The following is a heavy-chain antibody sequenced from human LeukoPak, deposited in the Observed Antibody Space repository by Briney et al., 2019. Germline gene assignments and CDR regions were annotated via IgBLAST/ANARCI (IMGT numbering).Heavy chain of an antibody. CDR3: AKTGSRAQGGLDY. CDR1: GLSRRSYA. CDR2: ISGSGNST. J-gene: IGHJ4*02. Sequence: GGSLRLSCEASGLSRRSYAMSWVRQPPGKGLEWVSTISGSGNSTFYADSVKGRFTISRDNSKSTLYLQMNSLRADDMAVYYCAKTGSRAQGGLDYWGQGTLVTVSS. D-gene: IGHD3-10*01. V-gene: IGHV3-23*01.